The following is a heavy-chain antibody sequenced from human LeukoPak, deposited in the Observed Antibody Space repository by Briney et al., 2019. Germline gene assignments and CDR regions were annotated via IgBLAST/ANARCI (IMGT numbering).Heavy chain of an antibody. V-gene: IGHV1-69*02. CDR3: ARVSRVYSSSWYDSYYFDY. J-gene: IGHJ4*02. Sequence: SVKVSCKASGGTFSSYTIRWVRQAPGQGLEWMGRIIPILGIANYAQKFQGRVTITADKSTSTAYMELSSLRSEDTAVYYCARVSRVYSSSWYDSYYFDYWGQGTLVTVSS. CDR1: GGTFSSYT. D-gene: IGHD6-13*01. CDR2: IIPILGIA.